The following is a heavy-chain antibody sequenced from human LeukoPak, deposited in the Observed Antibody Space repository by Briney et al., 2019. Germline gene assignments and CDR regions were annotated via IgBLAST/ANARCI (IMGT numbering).Heavy chain of an antibody. V-gene: IGHV1-2*02. CDR1: GYTFTGYY. CDR3: ARDWPARGYSYEYYFDY. Sequence: ASVKVSCKASGYTFTGYYIHWVRQAPGQGLEWMGWINPHSGGTNYAQKFQGRVTMTRDTSISTAYMELSRLRSDDTAVFYCARDWPARGYSYEYYFDYWGQRTVVTVSS. CDR2: INPHSGGT. D-gene: IGHD5-18*01. J-gene: IGHJ4*02.